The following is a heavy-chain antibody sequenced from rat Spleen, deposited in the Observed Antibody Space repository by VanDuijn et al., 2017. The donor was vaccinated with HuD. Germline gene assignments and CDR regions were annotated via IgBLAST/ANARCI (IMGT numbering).Heavy chain of an antibody. J-gene: IGHJ4*01. CDR1: GFTLSDYY. Sequence: EVQLVESGGGLVQPGRSLKLSCAASGFTLSDYYMAWVRQTPTKGLEWVATLSYDGSSTYYRDSVKGRFTISRDNAKSTLYLQMDSLRSEDTATYYCARQTNWDVMDAWGQGASVTVSS. CDR3: ARQTNWDVMDA. V-gene: IGHV5-7*01. CDR2: LSYDGSST. D-gene: IGHD5-1*01.